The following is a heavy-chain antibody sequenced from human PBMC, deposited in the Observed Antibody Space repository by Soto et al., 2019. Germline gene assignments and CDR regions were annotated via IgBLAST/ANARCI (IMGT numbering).Heavy chain of an antibody. CDR3: ARDRGYRRYFDSSGFWADF. CDR1: GFTFSNYG. D-gene: IGHD3-22*01. V-gene: IGHV3-33*08. J-gene: IGHJ4*02. Sequence: QVQLVESGGGVAQPGRSLRLSCAASGFTFSNYGMDWVRQAPGKGLEWVAAVVYDGSKKYYADSVKGRFTVSRDNYKNTLFLEMNALRAEDTAVYYCARDRGYRRYFDSSGFWADFWGQGTLVTVSS. CDR2: VVYDGSKK.